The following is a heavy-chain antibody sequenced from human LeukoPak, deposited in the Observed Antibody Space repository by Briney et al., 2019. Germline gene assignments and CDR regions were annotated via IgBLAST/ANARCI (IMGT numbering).Heavy chain of an antibody. CDR3: AKGVRFLEWFFDY. CDR1: GFTFSSYA. D-gene: IGHD3-3*01. J-gene: IGHJ4*02. Sequence: GGSLRLSXAASGFTFSSYAMSWVRQAPGRGLEWVSAISGSGGSTDYADSVKGRFPISRDNSKNTLYLQMNSLRAEDTAVYYCAKGVRFLEWFFDYWGQGTLVTVSS. V-gene: IGHV3-23*01. CDR2: ISGSGGST.